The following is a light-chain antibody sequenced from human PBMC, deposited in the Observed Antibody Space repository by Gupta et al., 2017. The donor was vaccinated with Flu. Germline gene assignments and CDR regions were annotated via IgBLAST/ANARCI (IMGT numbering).Light chain of an antibody. CDR3: AAWDDSLNGWV. Sequence: QSVLTQPPSASGTPGQRVTISFSGSSSNIGSNTVTWYQHLPGTAPKLLIYTDSQRPSGVPDRFSGSKSGTSASLAISGLQAEDEADYYCAAWDDSLNGWVFGGGTKLTVL. CDR2: TDS. CDR1: SSNIGSNT. V-gene: IGLV1-44*01. J-gene: IGLJ3*02.